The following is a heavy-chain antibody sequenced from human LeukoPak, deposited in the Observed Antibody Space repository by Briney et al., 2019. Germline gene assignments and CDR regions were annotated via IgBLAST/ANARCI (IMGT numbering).Heavy chain of an antibody. CDR2: IKYDGSEK. V-gene: IGHV3-7*03. Sequence: PGGSLRLSCTASGFIFSSYWMSWVRQAPGKGLEWVANIKYDGSEKYYVDSVKGRFTISRDNPKNSLFLQMNSLRAEDTAVYYCAREPPRERWFDTWGQGSLVTVYS. CDR1: GFIFSSYW. D-gene: IGHD1-1*01. CDR3: AREPPRERWFDT. J-gene: IGHJ5*02.